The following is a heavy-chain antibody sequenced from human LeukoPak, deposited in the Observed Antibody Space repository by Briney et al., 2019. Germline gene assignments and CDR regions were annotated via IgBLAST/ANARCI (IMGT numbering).Heavy chain of an antibody. Sequence: GGSLRLSCAASGFTFSSNWMYWVRQAPGKGLVWVSRINSDGSTTSYVDSVKGRFTTSRENAKNSLYLQMNSLRVGDTAVYYCARGRGWGTFDIWGQGTMVTVS. CDR3: ARGRGWGTFDI. J-gene: IGHJ3*02. CDR2: INSDGSTT. CDR1: GFTFSSNW. V-gene: IGHV3-74*01. D-gene: IGHD3-10*01.